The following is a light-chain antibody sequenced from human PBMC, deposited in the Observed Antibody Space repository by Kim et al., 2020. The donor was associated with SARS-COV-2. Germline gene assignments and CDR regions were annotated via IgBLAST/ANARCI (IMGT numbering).Light chain of an antibody. V-gene: IGLV3-1*01. CDR1: KLGDKY. CDR2: QDS. Sequence: ESPGQPASITCSGDKLGDKYACWYQQKPGQSPVLVIYQDSKRPSGIPERFSGSNSGNTATLTISGTQAMDEADYYCQAWDSSTSVFGTGTKVTVL. J-gene: IGLJ1*01. CDR3: QAWDSSTSV.